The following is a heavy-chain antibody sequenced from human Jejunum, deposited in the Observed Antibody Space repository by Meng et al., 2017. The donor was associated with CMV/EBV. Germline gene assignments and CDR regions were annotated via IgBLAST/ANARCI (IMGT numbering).Heavy chain of an antibody. J-gene: IGHJ4*02. CDR1: FSSFN. Sequence: FSSFNMNWVRQAPGKGLEWVASISSTSSYIYYADSLKGRFAISRDNAKNSLFLQMNSLRAEDTAVYYCAREPPDRSSSSTSPVSDYWGQGTLVTVSS. CDR3: AREPPDRSSSSTSPVSDY. D-gene: IGHD2-2*01. CDR2: ISSTSSYI. V-gene: IGHV3-21*01.